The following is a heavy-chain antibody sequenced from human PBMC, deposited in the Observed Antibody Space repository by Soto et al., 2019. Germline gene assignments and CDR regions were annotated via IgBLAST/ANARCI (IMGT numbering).Heavy chain of an antibody. D-gene: IGHD3-10*01. CDR2: IYYSGST. V-gene: IGHV4-59*01. J-gene: IGHJ3*02. CDR1: GGSISSYY. CDR3: ANSWDGVRGAFDI. Sequence: SETLSLTCTVSGGSISSYYWSWIRQPPGKGLEWIGYIYYSGSTNFNPSLKSRVTISVDTSKTQFSLRLSSVTAADTAVYYCANSWDGVRGAFDIWGQGTMVTVSS.